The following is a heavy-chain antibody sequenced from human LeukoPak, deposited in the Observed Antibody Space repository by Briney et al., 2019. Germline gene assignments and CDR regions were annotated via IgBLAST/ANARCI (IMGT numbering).Heavy chain of an antibody. Sequence: PSESLSLTCTVSGRSISNYCWTWVRQAPGKVLECLASIYYSGSTTYSPCGKSRVTISLDTSKIHFTPKLSSVTAADTAVYYCARHTGRVGGSTGAFNLWGRGTLVTVSS. CDR1: GRSISNYC. D-gene: IGHD1-14*01. CDR3: ARHTGRVGGSTGAFNL. J-gene: IGHJ2*01. CDR2: IYYSGST. V-gene: IGHV4-59*01.